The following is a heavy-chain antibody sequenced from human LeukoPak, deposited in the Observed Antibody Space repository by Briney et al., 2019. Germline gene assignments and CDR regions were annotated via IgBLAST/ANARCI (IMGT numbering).Heavy chain of an antibody. CDR3: ARGPDSMTSFDF. J-gene: IGHJ4*02. V-gene: IGHV3-30*03. CDR2: ISYDGSDK. Sequence: GSLRLSCAASGFTFSSYSMNWVRQAPGKGLEWVAVISYDGSDKYYADSVKGRFTISRDNSKNTLYLQMNSLRAEDTAVYYCARGPDSMTSFDFWGQGTLGNVSS. D-gene: IGHD2/OR15-2a*01. CDR1: GFTFSSYS.